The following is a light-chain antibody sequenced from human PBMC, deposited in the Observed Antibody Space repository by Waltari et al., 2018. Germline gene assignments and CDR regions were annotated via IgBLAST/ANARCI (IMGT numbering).Light chain of an antibody. V-gene: IGLV1-40*01. CDR1: GSHLGAGYG. J-gene: IGLJ2*01. Sequence: QSVLTQPPSVSGAPGQRVSISCTGSGSHLGAGYGVPWYQQHPGKAPKLLIYGTSTRPPGVPDRFFGSQSGTSASLAITALQAEDEAEYYCQSYDTSLSVVFGGGTKLTVL. CDR2: GTS. CDR3: QSYDTSLSVV.